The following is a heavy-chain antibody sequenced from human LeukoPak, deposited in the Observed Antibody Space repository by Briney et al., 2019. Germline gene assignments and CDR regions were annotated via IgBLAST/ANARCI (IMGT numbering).Heavy chain of an antibody. CDR3: TNGEAWLATYNWFDP. CDR2: IWFDGINK. V-gene: IGHV3-33*06. D-gene: IGHD6-19*01. Sequence: GGSLRLSCATSGFTFSNYGMHWVRQAPGKGLEWVAVIWFDGINKHYADSVKGRFTISRDNSKNTVYLQMNSLRVEDTAIYYCTNGEAWLATYNWFDPWGQGTLVTVSS. J-gene: IGHJ5*02. CDR1: GFTFSNYG.